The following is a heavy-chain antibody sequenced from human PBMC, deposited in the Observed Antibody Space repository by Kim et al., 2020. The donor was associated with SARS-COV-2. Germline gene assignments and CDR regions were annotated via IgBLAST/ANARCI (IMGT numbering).Heavy chain of an antibody. CDR1: GYIFTRYS. Sequence: ASVKVSCKTSGYIFTRYSMNWVRQAPGQGLEWMGWINTNTGNPKYGQDFTGRFVFSLDTSVTTAYLEISSLNVEDTALYYCARKSDGSGHWFEPWGQGT. J-gene: IGHJ5*02. CDR3: ARKSDGSGHWFEP. V-gene: IGHV7-4-1*02. D-gene: IGHD3-10*01. CDR2: INTNTGNP.